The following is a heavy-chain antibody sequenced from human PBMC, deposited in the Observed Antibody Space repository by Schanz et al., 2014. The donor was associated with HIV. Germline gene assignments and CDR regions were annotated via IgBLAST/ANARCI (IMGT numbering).Heavy chain of an antibody. D-gene: IGHD3-22*01. V-gene: IGHV3-53*01. CDR3: ARVRDTSYYDSSGYYLDY. CDR2: IYSGGRT. CDR1: GFTVSSNY. Sequence: EVQLVESGGGLIQPGGSRRLSCAASGFTVSSNYMSWVRQAPGEGLECVSVIYSGGRTYYADSVKGRFTISRDNSKNTVYLQMNSLRAEDTAVYYCARVRDTSYYDSSGYYLDYWGQGTLVTVSS. J-gene: IGHJ4*02.